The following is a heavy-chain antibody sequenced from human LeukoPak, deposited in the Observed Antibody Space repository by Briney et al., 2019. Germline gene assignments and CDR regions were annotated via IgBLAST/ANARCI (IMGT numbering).Heavy chain of an antibody. J-gene: IGHJ4*02. CDR1: GGSTRSYY. V-gene: IGHV4-59*01. CDR3: ARRRVPGL. Sequence: SETLSLTCTVSGGSTRSYYWSWIRQPPGKGLEWIGYIRDSENADYIPSLKGRVSISLDTLKNQFSLRLSAVTPADTAVYYCARRRVPGLWGQGTLVTVSS. D-gene: IGHD2-2*01. CDR2: IRDSENA.